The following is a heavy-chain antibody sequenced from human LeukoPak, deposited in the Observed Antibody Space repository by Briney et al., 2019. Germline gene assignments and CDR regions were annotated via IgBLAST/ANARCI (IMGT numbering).Heavy chain of an antibody. CDR1: GYTFTSYG. D-gene: IGHD3-22*01. CDR2: ISAYNGNT. J-gene: IGHJ3*02. Sequence: ASVKVSCKASGYTFTSYGISWVRPAPGQGLEWMGWISAYNGNTNYAQKLQGRVTMTTDTSTSTAYMELRSLRSDDTAVYYCAREGLYYDSSGYYDAGAFDIWGQGTMVTVSS. CDR3: AREGLYYDSSGYYDAGAFDI. V-gene: IGHV1-18*01.